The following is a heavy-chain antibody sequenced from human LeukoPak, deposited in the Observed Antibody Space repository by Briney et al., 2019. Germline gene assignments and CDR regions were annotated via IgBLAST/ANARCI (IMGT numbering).Heavy chain of an antibody. V-gene: IGHV1-24*01. D-gene: IGHD3-22*01. CDR1: GCTLTELS. CDR3: ATVSYYYDSSGYQGYFQH. CDR2: FDPEDGET. Sequence: GASVKVSCKVSGCTLTELSIHWVRQAPGKGLEWMGGFDPEDGETIYAQRFQGRVTMTEDTSTDTAYMELSSLRSEDAAVYYCATVSYYYDSSGYQGYFQHWGQGTLVTVSS. J-gene: IGHJ1*01.